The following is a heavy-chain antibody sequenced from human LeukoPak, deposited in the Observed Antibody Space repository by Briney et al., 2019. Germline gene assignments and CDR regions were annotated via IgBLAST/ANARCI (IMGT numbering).Heavy chain of an antibody. CDR1: GGSFSAYY. CDR3: ARGRGARSSRWYNWFDP. J-gene: IGHJ5*02. V-gene: IGHV4-34*01. CDR2: INRSGST. Sequence: SETLSLTCAVYGGSFSAYYWSWIRQPPGKGLEWIGEINRSGSTNYNPSLKSRVTISIDTSKNQFSLEMSSVTAADTAVYYCARGRGARSSRWYNWFDPWGQGTLVTVSS. D-gene: IGHD6-13*01.